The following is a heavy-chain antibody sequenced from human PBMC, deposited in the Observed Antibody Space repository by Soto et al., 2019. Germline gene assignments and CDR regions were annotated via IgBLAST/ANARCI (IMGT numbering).Heavy chain of an antibody. CDR3: AREARSSNYDILRGNCFDP. V-gene: IGHV4-31*03. CDR2: IYYSGST. Sequence: SETLSLTCTVSGGSISSGGYYWSWIRQHPGKGLEWIGYIYYSGSTYYNPSLKSRVTISVDTSKNQFSLKLSSVTAADTAVYYCAREARSSNYDILRGNCFDPWGQGTLVTVSS. CDR1: GGSISSGGYY. D-gene: IGHD3-9*01. J-gene: IGHJ5*02.